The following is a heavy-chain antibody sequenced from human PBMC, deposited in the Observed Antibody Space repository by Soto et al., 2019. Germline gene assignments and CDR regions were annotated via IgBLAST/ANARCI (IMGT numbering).Heavy chain of an antibody. CDR2: LSGSGTST. V-gene: IGHV3-23*01. Sequence: GGSLRLSCAASGFSFVNYAMNWVRQAPGKGLEWVSGLSGSGTSTYYADSVKGRFTISRDNPRDTLFLQMNSLTADDTAVYYCAKATTNGGWFNPFDSWGQGAMVTVYS. J-gene: IGHJ4*02. CDR1: GFSFVNYA. CDR3: AKATTNGGWFNPFDS. D-gene: IGHD6-19*01.